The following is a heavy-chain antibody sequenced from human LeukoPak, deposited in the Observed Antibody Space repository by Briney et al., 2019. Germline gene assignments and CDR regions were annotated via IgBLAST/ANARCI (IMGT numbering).Heavy chain of an antibody. Sequence: VASVKVSCKASGYTFTSYGISWVRQAPGQGLEWMGWISAYNGNTNYAQKLQGRVTMTTDTSTSTACMELRSLRSDDTAVYYCAREEYCSSTSCFRFDYWGQGTLVTVSS. J-gene: IGHJ4*02. CDR1: GYTFTSYG. CDR3: AREEYCSSTSCFRFDY. V-gene: IGHV1-18*01. D-gene: IGHD2-2*01. CDR2: ISAYNGNT.